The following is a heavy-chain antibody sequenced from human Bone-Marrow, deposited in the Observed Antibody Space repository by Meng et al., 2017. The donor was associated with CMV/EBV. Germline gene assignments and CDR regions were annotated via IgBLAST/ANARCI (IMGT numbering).Heavy chain of an antibody. CDR1: GYSISSGYY. Sequence: GSLRLSCTVSGYSISSGYYWGWIRQPPGKWLEWIGSIYHSGSTYYNPSLKSRVTISVDTSKNQFSLKLYSVIAADTAVYYCARSPYCSGGSCRPHNYFDYWGQGTLVTVSS. V-gene: IGHV4-38-2*02. D-gene: IGHD2-15*01. J-gene: IGHJ4*02. CDR3: ARSPYCSGGSCRPHNYFDY. CDR2: IYHSGST.